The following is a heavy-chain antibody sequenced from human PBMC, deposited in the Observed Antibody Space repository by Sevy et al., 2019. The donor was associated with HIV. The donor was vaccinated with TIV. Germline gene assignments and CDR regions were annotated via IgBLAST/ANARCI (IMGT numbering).Heavy chain of an antibody. Sequence: GGSLRLSCAASGFRFEDYGMHWVRRAPGKGLEWVSGIGWNSGSVGYAVSVKGRFTNSRAKAKNFLYLQMNSLTSEDTALYYCARDLLPYGSGSYPLDYWGQGTVVTVSS. V-gene: IGHV3-9*01. CDR1: GFRFEDYG. CDR3: ARDLLPYGSGSYPLDY. CDR2: IGWNSGSV. J-gene: IGHJ4*02. D-gene: IGHD3-10*01.